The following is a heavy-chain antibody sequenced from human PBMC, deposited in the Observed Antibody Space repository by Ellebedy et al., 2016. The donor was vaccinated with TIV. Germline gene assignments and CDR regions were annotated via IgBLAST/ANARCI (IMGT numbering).Heavy chain of an antibody. J-gene: IGHJ6*02. V-gene: IGHV3-33*08. CDR3: ARANTAMVRRNHMDV. Sequence: GESLKISCAASGFTFSRYGMHWVRQAPGKGLEWVAVVWSDGSNKYYADSVKGRFTISRDNSKSTLYLQMDSLRAEDTAVYYYARANTAMVRRNHMDVWGQGTTVTVSS. D-gene: IGHD5-18*01. CDR1: GFTFSRYG. CDR2: VWSDGSNK.